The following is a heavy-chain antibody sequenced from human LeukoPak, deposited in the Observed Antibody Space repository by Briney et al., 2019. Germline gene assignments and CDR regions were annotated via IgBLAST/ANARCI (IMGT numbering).Heavy chain of an antibody. D-gene: IGHD2-15*01. Sequence: SETLSLTCTVSGDSISTYYWSWIRQPAGKGLEWIGLIYTSGSANYNPSLKSRVTMSVDTSKNQFSLKLSSVTAADTAVYYCAREGYTSGENPKIDYWGQGTLVTVSS. CDR3: AREGYTSGENPKIDY. V-gene: IGHV4-4*07. CDR1: GDSISTYY. CDR2: IYTSGSA. J-gene: IGHJ4*02.